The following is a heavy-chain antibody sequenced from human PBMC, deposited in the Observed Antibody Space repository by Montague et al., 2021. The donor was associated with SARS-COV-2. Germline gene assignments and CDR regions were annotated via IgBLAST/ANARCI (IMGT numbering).Heavy chain of an antibody. D-gene: IGHD6-19*01. CDR3: AREQQWLGAVYYYYGMDV. CDR1: GGSFSGYY. J-gene: IGHJ6*02. CDR2: INHSGST. Sequence: SETLSLTCAVYGGSFSGYYWSWIRQPPGKGLEWIGEINHSGSTNYNPSLKSRVTISVDTSKNQFSLQLNSVTPEDTAVYYCAREQQWLGAVYYYYGMDVWGQGTTVTVSS. V-gene: IGHV4-34*01.